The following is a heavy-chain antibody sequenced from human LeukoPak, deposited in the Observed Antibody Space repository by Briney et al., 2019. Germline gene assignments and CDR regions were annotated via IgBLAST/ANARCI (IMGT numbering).Heavy chain of an antibody. D-gene: IGHD4-17*01. CDR1: GDSVSSNSAA. Sequence: SQTLSLTCAISGDSVSSNSAAWNWIRQSPSRGLEWLGRTYYRSKWYNEYAVSVKSRITINPDTSKNQFSLQLNSVTPEDTAVYYCARAQMDYGDYGYYYGMDVWGQGTTVTVSS. V-gene: IGHV6-1*01. J-gene: IGHJ6*02. CDR3: ARAQMDYGDYGYYYGMDV. CDR2: TYYRSKWYN.